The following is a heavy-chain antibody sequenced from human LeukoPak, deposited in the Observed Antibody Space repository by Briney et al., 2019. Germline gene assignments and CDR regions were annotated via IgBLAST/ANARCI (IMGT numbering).Heavy chain of an antibody. Sequence: SGGSLRLSCAASGFTFSNYWMHWVRQAPGKGLVWVSHINSDGSSTSYADSVKGRFTISRDNAKNTLYLQMNNLRAEDTAVYYCAREWSGSYWEDYWGQGTLVTVSS. D-gene: IGHD1-26*01. CDR3: AREWSGSYWEDY. CDR2: INSDGSST. CDR1: GFTFSNYW. J-gene: IGHJ4*02. V-gene: IGHV3-74*01.